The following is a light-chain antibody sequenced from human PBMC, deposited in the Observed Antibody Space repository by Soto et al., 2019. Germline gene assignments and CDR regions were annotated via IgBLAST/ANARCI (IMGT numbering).Light chain of an antibody. CDR1: SSDIGESKY. CDR3: SSYRRRSPSYG. CDR2: DVS. J-gene: IGLJ1*01. V-gene: IGLV2-14*03. Sequence: QSALTQPASVSGSPGQSITISCTGTSSDIGESKYISWYQQHPGKAPKLVIYDVSNRPSGVSNRFSGSKSANTASLTISGLQAEDEADYYCSSYRRRSPSYGFGAGTKVTVL.